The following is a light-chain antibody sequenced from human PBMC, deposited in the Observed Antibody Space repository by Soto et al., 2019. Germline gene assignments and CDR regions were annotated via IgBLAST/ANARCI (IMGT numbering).Light chain of an antibody. CDR3: QQYDNLPLT. CDR1: QSISSY. CDR2: AAS. V-gene: IGKV1-33*01. J-gene: IGKJ4*01. Sequence: DIQMTQSPSSLSASVGDRATITCRASQSISSYLNWYQQKPGKAPKVLIYAASSLQSGVPSRFSGSGSGTDFTFTISSLQPGDIATYYCQQYDNLPLTFGGGTKVDIK.